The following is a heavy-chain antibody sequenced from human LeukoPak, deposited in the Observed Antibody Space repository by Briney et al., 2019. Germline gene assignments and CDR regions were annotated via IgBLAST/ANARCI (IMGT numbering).Heavy chain of an antibody. CDR1: GYTFTGYD. V-gene: IGHV1-8*01. J-gene: IGHJ4*02. CDR2: TNPNSGDT. Sequence: ASVKVSCKTSGYTFTGYDINWVRQAAGQGFEWMGWTNPNSGDTGYAHNLQGRITITRDSSTATVFMEPSSLRSEDTAMYYCARGRLNGNVDFWGQGTPVTVSS. CDR3: ARGRLNGNVDF. D-gene: IGHD1-20*01.